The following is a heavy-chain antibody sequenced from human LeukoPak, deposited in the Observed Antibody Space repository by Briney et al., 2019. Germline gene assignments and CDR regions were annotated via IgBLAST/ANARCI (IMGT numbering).Heavy chain of an antibody. CDR2: ISTYYGNT. V-gene: IGHV1-18*01. Sequence: ASVKVSCKASGYTFTSYGFSWVRQAPGQGLEWMGWISTYYGNTNYAQKLQDRVTMTTDTSTSTAYMELTSLRSDDTAVYYCARVYSTNYYGSGDRPFLFDYWGQGTVSPSPQ. CDR3: ARVYSTNYYGSGDRPFLFDY. D-gene: IGHD3-10*01. J-gene: IGHJ4*02. CDR1: GYTFTSYG.